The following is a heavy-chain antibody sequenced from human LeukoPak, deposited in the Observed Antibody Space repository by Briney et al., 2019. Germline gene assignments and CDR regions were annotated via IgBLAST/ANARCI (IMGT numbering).Heavy chain of an antibody. CDR3: ARGIRWFGELSY. D-gene: IGHD3-10*01. J-gene: IGHJ4*02. CDR2: INHSGRT. V-gene: IGHV4-34*01. CDR1: GGSFSGYY. Sequence: SETLSLTCAVYGGSFSGYYWSWIRQPPGKGLEWIGEINHSGRTNYNPSLKSRVTISVDTSKNQFSLKLSSVTAADTAVYYCARGIRWFGELSYWGQGTLVTVSS.